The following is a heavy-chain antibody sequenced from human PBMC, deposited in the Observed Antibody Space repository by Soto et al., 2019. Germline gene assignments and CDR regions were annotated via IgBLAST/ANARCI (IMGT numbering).Heavy chain of an antibody. D-gene: IGHD4-17*01. J-gene: IGHJ4*02. CDR2: IYESGST. Sequence: QLQLQESGPGLVKPSETLSLTCAVSGGSISSITYYWGWIRQPPGKGLEWIGSIYESGSTYSNPSLKSRVTISVDTSKTQFSLRLSSVTAADTAVYYCARRITVPDNYFDLWGQGTLVTVSS. CDR3: ARRITVPDNYFDL. CDR1: GGSISSITYY. V-gene: IGHV4-39*01.